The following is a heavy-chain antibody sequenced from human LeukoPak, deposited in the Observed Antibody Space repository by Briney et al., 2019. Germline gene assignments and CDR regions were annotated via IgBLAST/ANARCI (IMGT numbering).Heavy chain of an antibody. D-gene: IGHD2-21*02. Sequence: GGSLRLSCAASGFTFSSYGMHWVRQAPGKGLEWVAVISYDGSVKSYADSVKGRFTISRDNSENTLYLQINSLRGEDTAVYYCATLQSRLYGGDDWYPFDYWGQGTLVTVSS. V-gene: IGHV3-30*03. J-gene: IGHJ4*02. CDR3: ATLQSRLYGGDDWYPFDY. CDR2: ISYDGSVK. CDR1: GFTFSSYG.